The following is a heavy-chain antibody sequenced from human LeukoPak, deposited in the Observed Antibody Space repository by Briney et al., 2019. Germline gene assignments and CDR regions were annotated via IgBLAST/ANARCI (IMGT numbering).Heavy chain of an antibody. Sequence: GGSLRLSCAASGFTFSSYWMSWVRQAPGKGLEWVANIKQDGSEKYYVDSVKGRFTISGDNAKNSLYLQMNSLRAEDTAVYYCAELGITMIGGVWGKGTTVTISS. CDR2: IKQDGSEK. CDR1: GFTFSSYW. J-gene: IGHJ6*04. D-gene: IGHD3-10*02. CDR3: AELGITMIGGV. V-gene: IGHV3-7*01.